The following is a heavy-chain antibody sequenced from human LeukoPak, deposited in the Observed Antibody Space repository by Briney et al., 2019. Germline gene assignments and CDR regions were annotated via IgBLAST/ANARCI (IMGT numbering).Heavy chain of an antibody. Sequence: SETLSLTCAVSGGSISTGNWWSWVRQSPDKGLEWIGEIYHSGSSNYNPSLKSRVTMSIDNSKHHFSLSLTSVTAADTAVYYCAREGSRRLYMDVWGRGTTVTVSS. V-gene: IGHV4-4*02. CDR3: AREGSRRLYMDV. J-gene: IGHJ6*03. CDR2: IYHSGSS. CDR1: GGSISTGNW. D-gene: IGHD6-25*01.